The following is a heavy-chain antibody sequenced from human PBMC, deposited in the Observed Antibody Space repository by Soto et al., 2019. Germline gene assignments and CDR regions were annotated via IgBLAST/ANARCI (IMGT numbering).Heavy chain of an antibody. CDR2: ISAYNGNT. CDR3: ARVHLHYDFWSGYYGDYYYYGMDV. V-gene: IGHV1-18*04. Sequence: GSVKVSCKASGYTFTSYGISLVRQAPGQGLEWIGWISAYNGNTNYAEKIQGRVTMTTDTSRSTAYMELRSLRSYDTAVYYCARVHLHYDFWSGYYGDYYYYGMDVGAQGTTVTVS. J-gene: IGHJ6*02. CDR1: GYTFTSYG. D-gene: IGHD3-3*01.